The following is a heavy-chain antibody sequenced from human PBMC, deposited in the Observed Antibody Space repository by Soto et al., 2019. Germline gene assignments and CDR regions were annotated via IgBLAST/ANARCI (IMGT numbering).Heavy chain of an antibody. D-gene: IGHD2-21*02. CDR1: GGSISSYY. Sequence: SETLSLTCTVSGGSISSYYWSWIRQPPGKGLEWIGYIFDTGSTNYNPSLKSRVTISVDTSKNQFSLKLSSVTAADTAVYYCARHKRMVTAFVDYRGQGILVTAPQ. V-gene: IGHV4-59*08. J-gene: IGHJ4*02. CDR3: ARHKRMVTAFVDY. CDR2: IFDTGST.